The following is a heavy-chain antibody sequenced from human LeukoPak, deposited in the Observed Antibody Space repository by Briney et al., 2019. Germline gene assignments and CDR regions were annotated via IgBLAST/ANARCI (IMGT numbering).Heavy chain of an antibody. D-gene: IGHD3-3*01. CDR3: AILPKTRITIFGVVIRDAFDI. J-gene: IGHJ3*02. V-gene: IGHV1-8*03. CDR1: GYTFTSYD. CDR2: MNPNSGDT. Sequence: ASVKVSCKASGYTFTSYDINWVRQATGQGLEWMGWMNPNSGDTGYAQKFQGRVTITRNTSISTAYMELSSLRSEDTAVYYCAILPKTRITIFGVVIRDAFDIWGQGTMVTVSS.